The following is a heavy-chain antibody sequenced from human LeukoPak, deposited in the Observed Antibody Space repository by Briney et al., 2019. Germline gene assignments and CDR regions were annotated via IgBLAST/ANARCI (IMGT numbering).Heavy chain of an antibody. CDR1: GGSISSYY. J-gene: IGHJ4*02. V-gene: IGHV4-59*01. D-gene: IGHD3-10*01. CDR3: ARSGRGSSAGFDY. Sequence: SETLSLTCTVSGGSISSYYWSWIRQPPGKGLEWIGYIYYSGSTNYTPSLKSRITISVDTSRNQFSLKLNSVTAADTTVYYCARSGRGSSAGFDYWGQGTLVTVSS. CDR2: IYYSGST.